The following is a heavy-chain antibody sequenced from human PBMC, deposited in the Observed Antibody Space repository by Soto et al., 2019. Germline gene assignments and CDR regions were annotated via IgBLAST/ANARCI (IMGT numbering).Heavy chain of an antibody. CDR3: ATVYCSGGSCYSIDY. Sequence: ASVKVSCKASGYTFTSYYMHWVRQAPGQGLEWMGIINPSNSSSYAQKFQGRVTMTRDTSTSTVYMELSSLRSEDTAVYYCATVYCSGGSCYSIDYWGQGTLVTVSS. CDR2: INPSNSS. D-gene: IGHD2-15*01. V-gene: IGHV1-46*03. J-gene: IGHJ4*02. CDR1: GYTFTSYY.